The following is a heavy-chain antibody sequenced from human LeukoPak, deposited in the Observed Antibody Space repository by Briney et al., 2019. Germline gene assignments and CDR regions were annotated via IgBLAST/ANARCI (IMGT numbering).Heavy chain of an antibody. CDR1: EFDFSSHA. D-gene: IGHD3-22*01. V-gene: IGHV3-23*01. Sequence: GGSLRLSCAASEFDFSSHAMTWVRQAPGKGLEWVSAISISGSKTYYADSVKGRFTISRDNSKNTLYLQMNSLRVEDTAVYYCAKRTFPGSGYSYSFDYWGQGTLVTVSS. CDR3: AKRTFPGSGYSYSFDY. J-gene: IGHJ4*02. CDR2: ISISGSKT.